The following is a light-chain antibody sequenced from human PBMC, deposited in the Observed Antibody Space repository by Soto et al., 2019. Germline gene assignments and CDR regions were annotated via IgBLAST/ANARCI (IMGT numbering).Light chain of an antibody. V-gene: IGKV3-20*01. CDR1: QSVYNRY. Sequence: EIVLTQSPGTLSLSPGDRATLSCRASQSVYNRYLAWYQQKSGQAPRLLIYGASSRATGIPDRFSGSGSGTDFTLTISRLEPEDFAVYYCQQYGSSLLYTFGQGTKLEI. CDR2: GAS. CDR3: QQYGSSLLYT. J-gene: IGKJ2*01.